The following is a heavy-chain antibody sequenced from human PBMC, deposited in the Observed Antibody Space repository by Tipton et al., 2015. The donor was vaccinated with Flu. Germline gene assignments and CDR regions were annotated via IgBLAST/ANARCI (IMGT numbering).Heavy chain of an antibody. D-gene: IGHD3-10*01. CDR1: GDSISRGTHY. V-gene: IGHV4-61*02. CDR3: ARDDGDYGSESYHYYYGMDV. J-gene: IGHJ6*02. Sequence: TLSLTCTVSGDSISRGTHYWSWIRQPAGKGLEWIGRIYTSGSTNYNPSLKTRVTISVDTSKNQFSLKLSSVTAADTAVYYCARDDGDYGSESYHYYYGMDVWDQGP. CDR2: IYTSGST.